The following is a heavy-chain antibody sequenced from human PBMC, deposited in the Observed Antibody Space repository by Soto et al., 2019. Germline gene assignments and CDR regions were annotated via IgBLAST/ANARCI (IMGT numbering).Heavy chain of an antibody. J-gene: IGHJ3*02. V-gene: IGHV1-3*01. CDR2: INAGNGNT. D-gene: IGHD4-17*01. CDR3: ARIRTTTVTTLLFDI. CDR1: GYTFTSYA. Sequence: ASVKVSCKASGYTFTSYAMHLVRQAPGQRLEWMGWINAGNGNTKYSQKFQGRVTITRDTSASTAYMELSSLRSEDTAVYYCARIRTTTVTTLLFDIWGQGTMVTVSS.